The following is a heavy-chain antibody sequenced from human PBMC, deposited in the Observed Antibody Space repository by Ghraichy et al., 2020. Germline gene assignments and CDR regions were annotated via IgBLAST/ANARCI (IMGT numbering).Heavy chain of an antibody. Sequence: GGSLRLSCAGSGFTFSNYVMSWVRQAPGKGLEWVSSISGSGGSTYYADSVKGRFTISRDNSKNTLYLQVNSLRVEDTAVYYCAKARASSNHGDSSGYWALKTEPLDYWGQGTLVAGSS. CDR1: GFTFSNYV. D-gene: IGHD3-22*01. CDR3: AKARASSNHGDSSGYWALKTEPLDY. CDR2: ISGSGGST. V-gene: IGHV3-23*01. J-gene: IGHJ4*02.